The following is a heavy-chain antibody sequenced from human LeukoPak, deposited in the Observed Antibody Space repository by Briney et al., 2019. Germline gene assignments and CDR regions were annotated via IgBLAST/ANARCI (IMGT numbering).Heavy chain of an antibody. CDR1: GASFTGYY. CDR2: INHGRST. J-gene: IGHJ5*02. V-gene: IGHV4-34*01. D-gene: IGHD3-16*02. CDR3: ARVRTPWDVWGSYRYYNWFDP. Sequence: SETRSLTCTVYGASFTGYYWGWSRRPPGKAREGSGEINHGRSTNYNPSLKSRVPISVDTSRHQFCLKLSSVTAADTAVYYCARVRTPWDVWGSYRYYNWFDPWGQGTLVTVSS.